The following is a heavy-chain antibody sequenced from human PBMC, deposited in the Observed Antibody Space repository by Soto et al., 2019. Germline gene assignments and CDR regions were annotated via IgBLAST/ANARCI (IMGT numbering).Heavy chain of an antibody. D-gene: IGHD4-17*01. V-gene: IGHV3-53*04. J-gene: IGHJ4*02. CDR1: GFTVSSNY. CDR3: AGQSGTVTTNYFDY. CDR2: IYSGGST. Sequence: EVQLMESGGGLVQPGGSLRLSCAASGFTVSSNYMSWVRQAPGKGLEWVSVIYSGGSTYYADSVKGRFTISRHNSKNTLYLQMNSLRAEDTAVYYCAGQSGTVTTNYFDYWGQGTLVTVSS.